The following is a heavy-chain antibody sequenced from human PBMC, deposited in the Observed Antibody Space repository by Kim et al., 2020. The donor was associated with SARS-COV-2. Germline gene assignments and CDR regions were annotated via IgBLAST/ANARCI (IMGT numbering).Heavy chain of an antibody. J-gene: IGHJ4*02. CDR2: ISWNSGSI. CDR3: AKDSNGSGSYYNGCGDENDY. CDR1: GFTFGDYA. Sequence: GGSLRLSCAASGFTFGDYAMHWVRQAPGKGLEWVSGISWNSGSIGYADSVKGRFTISRDNAKNSLYLQMNSLRAEDTALYYCAKDSNGSGSYYNGCGDENDYWGQGTLVTVSS. D-gene: IGHD3-10*01. V-gene: IGHV3-9*01.